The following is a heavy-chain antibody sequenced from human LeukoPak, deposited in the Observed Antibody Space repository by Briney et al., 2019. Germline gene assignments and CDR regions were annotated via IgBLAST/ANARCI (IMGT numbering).Heavy chain of an antibody. CDR1: GGSISSGDYY. Sequence: SQTLSLTCTVSGGSISSGDYYWSWIRQPPGKGLEWIGYIYYSGSTYYNPSLKSRVTISVDTSKNQFSLKLSSVTAADTAVYYCARDSYYGSGRYNFDYWGQGTLVTVSS. CDR3: ARDSYYGSGRYNFDY. D-gene: IGHD3-10*01. CDR2: IYYSGST. V-gene: IGHV4-30-4*08. J-gene: IGHJ4*02.